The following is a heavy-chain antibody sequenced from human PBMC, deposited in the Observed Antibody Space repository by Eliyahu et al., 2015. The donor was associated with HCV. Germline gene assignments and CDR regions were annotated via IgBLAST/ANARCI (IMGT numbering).Heavy chain of an antibody. J-gene: IGHJ6*02. CDR1: GYTFXGYX. CDR2: INPNSGGT. Sequence: QVQLVQSGAEVKKPGASVKVSCKASGYTFXGYXMHWVRQAPGQGLEWMGWINPNSGGTNYAQKFQGRVTMTRDTSISTAYMELSRLRSDDTAVYYCARDTGPGATTLWYYYYGMDVWGQGTTVTVSS. CDR3: ARDTGPGATTLWYYYYGMDV. D-gene: IGHD1-26*01. V-gene: IGHV1-2*02.